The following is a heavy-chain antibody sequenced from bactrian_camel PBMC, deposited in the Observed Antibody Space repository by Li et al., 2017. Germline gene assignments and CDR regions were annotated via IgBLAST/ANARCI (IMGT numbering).Heavy chain of an antibody. CDR2: IDRDDRT. D-gene: IGHD6*01. V-gene: IGHV3S53*01. CDR3: TREDPGAGRAD. CDR1: GIAVSTYC. Sequence: HVQLVESGGGSVQSGGSLRLSCAASGIAVSTYCMGWFRQAPGQEREAVAAIDRDDRTRYAVSVLGRFTISQDSAKNTVYLQMSDLKPEDTAMYCCTREDPGAGRADWGQGTQVTVS. J-gene: IGHJ4*01.